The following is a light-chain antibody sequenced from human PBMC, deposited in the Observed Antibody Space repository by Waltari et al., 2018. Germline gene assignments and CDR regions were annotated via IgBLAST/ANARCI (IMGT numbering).Light chain of an antibody. CDR1: KLGDTY. V-gene: IGLV3-1*01. Sequence: SYELTQPPSVSVSPGQTASITCSGDKLGDTYACWYQQKPGKSPVLVIYQDSKRPSGIPERFSGSNSGNTATLTISGTQAMDEADYYCQAWDSSTRYVFGTGTKVTVL. J-gene: IGLJ1*01. CDR3: QAWDSSTRYV. CDR2: QDS.